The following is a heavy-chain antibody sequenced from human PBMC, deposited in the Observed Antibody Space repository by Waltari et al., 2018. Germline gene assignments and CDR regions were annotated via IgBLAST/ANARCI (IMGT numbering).Heavy chain of an antibody. CDR2: IYYSGST. CDR1: GGSISSSSYY. Sequence: QLQLQESGPGLVKPSETLSLTCTVSGGSISSSSYYWGWIRQPPGKGLEWIGSIYYSGSTYYNPSLKSRVTISVDTSKNQFSLKLSSVTAEDTAVYYCARDTVTTSFDYWGQGTLVTVSS. D-gene: IGHD4-17*01. CDR3: ARDTVTTSFDY. V-gene: IGHV4-39*07. J-gene: IGHJ4*02.